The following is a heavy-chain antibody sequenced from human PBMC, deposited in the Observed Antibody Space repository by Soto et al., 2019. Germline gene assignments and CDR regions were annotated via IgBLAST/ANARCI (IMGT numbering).Heavy chain of an antibody. J-gene: IGHJ6*02. V-gene: IGHV1-69*13. CDR1: GGTFSSYA. CDR2: IIPIFGTA. D-gene: IGHD1-7*01. Sequence: GASVKVSCKASGGTFSSYAISWVRQAPGQGLEWMGGIIPIFGTANYAQKFQGRVTITADESTSTAYMELSSLRSEDTAVYYCAREREDSITGTPYYYYGMDVWGQGTTVTVS. CDR3: AREREDSITGTPYYYYGMDV.